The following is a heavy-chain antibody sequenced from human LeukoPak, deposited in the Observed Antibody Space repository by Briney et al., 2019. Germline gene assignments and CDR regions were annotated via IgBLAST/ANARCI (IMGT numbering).Heavy chain of an antibody. CDR2: IWHDGSHK. V-gene: IGHV3-33*01. CDR1: GFAFNTYA. CDR3: ARKFFGSGSYPDF. J-gene: IGHJ4*02. Sequence: PGRSLRLSCAASGFAFNTYAMHWVRQAPGQGLEWVALIWHDGSHKFYSNSVRGQFTISRDNSKNTVSLQMNNLRPEDTAVYYCARKFFGSGSYPDFGAQGPRATVS. D-gene: IGHD3-10*01.